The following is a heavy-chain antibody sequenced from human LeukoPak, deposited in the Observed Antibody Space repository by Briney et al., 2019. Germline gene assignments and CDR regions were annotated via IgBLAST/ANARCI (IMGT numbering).Heavy chain of an antibody. D-gene: IGHD4-17*01. CDR2: IYYSGST. J-gene: IGHJ4*02. CDR3: ARHGTLDYGDYASFDY. V-gene: IGHV4-59*08. CDR1: GASINNYY. Sequence: PSETLSLTCTVSGASINNYYWSWIRQPPGKGLEWIGYIYYSGSTNYNPSLKSRVTISVDTFKNQFSLKLSSVTAADTAVYYCARHGTLDYGDYASFDYWGQGTLVTVSS.